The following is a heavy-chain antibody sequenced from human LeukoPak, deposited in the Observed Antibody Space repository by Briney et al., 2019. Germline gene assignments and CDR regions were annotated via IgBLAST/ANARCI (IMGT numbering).Heavy chain of an antibody. CDR1: GDSITNSNYY. CDR3: ASYSGIYSAFEI. V-gene: IGHV4-39*02. CDR2: IFYNGGP. J-gene: IGHJ3*02. Sequence: SETLSLTCTASGDSITNSNYYWGWVRQSPGRGLEWLGNIFYNGGPYYNPSFKSRVAISVDTSKNHFSLTLNAVTAADTAVYYCASYSGIYSAFEIWNQGTLVTVSS. D-gene: IGHD1-26*01.